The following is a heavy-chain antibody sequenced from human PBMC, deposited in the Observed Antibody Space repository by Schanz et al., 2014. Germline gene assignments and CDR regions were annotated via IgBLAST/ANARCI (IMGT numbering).Heavy chain of an antibody. CDR3: TTYCDGGCAIDN. J-gene: IGHJ4*02. Sequence: EVQLVESGGGLVQPGGSLRLSCETSGFTFSNHAMSWVRQAPGKGLEWVGRIKSKTDGGTTDYAAPVKGRFTISRDDSKNTLFLQMNSLKTEDTAVYYCTTYCDGGCAIDNWGQGALVTVSS. V-gene: IGHV3-15*01. D-gene: IGHD6-19*01. CDR1: GFTFSNHA. CDR2: IKSKTDGGTT.